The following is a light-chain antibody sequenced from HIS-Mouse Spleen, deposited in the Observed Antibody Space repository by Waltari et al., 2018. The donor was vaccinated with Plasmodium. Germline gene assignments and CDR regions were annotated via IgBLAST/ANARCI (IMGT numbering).Light chain of an antibody. J-gene: IGLJ2*01. Sequence: QSALTQPASVSGSPGQSITISCTGTSSYVGSYHLVSWYQQHPGKAPKLMIYEGSKRPSGVSNRFSGSKSGNTASLTIYGLQAEDEADYYCCSYAGSSTFVVFGGGTKLTVL. CDR3: CSYAGSSTFVV. CDR2: EGS. V-gene: IGLV2-23*03. CDR1: SSYVGSYHL.